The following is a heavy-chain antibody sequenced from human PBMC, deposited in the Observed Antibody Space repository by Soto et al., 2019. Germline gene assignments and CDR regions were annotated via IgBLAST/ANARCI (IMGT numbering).Heavy chain of an antibody. CDR2: INHSGST. CDR1: GGSFSGYY. V-gene: IGHV4-34*01. J-gene: IGHJ4*02. CDR3: ARGRGSAGTTEFDY. Sequence: SETLSLTCAVYGGSFSGYYWSWIRQPPGKGLEWIGEINHSGSTNYNPSLKSRVTISVDTSKNQFSLKLSSVTAADTAVYYCARGRGSAGTTEFDYWGQGTLVTVSS. D-gene: IGHD1-1*01.